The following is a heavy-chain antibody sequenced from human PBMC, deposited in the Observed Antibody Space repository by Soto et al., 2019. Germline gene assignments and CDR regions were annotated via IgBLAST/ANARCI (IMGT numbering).Heavy chain of an antibody. CDR1: GFTVSNNY. D-gene: IGHD3-10*01. V-gene: IGHV3-53*01. CDR2: IYSGGYT. Sequence: EVQLVESGGGLIQPGGSLRLSCAVSGFTVSNNYMSWVRQAPGKGLEGVSVIYSGGYTAYGDSVKGRFTISRDNSKNTIFPKKKPRGAEGRAVFCGATPPGGGGYWGQGTLVTVSS. CDR3: ATPPGGGGY. J-gene: IGHJ4*02.